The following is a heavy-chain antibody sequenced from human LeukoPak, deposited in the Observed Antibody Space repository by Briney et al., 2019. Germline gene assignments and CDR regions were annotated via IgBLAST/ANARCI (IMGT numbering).Heavy chain of an antibody. CDR1: GFTFSSYA. CDR3: ARPHNRVMVIIPYFDY. D-gene: IGHD3-3*01. CDR2: ITGDGGST. Sequence: GGSLRLSCAASGFTFSSYAMHWVRQAPGKGLEYVSVITGDGGSTYYANSVKGRFTISRNNSNNTLYLQMGSLRAEDMAVYYCARPHNRVMVIIPYFDYWGQGSLVTVSS. V-gene: IGHV3-64*01. J-gene: IGHJ4*02.